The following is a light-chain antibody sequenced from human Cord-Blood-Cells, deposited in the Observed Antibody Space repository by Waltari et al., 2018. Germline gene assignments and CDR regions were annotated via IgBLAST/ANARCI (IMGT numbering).Light chain of an antibody. Sequence: QSVLTQPPSVSGAPGQRVTISCTGSSSNIGAGYDVHWYQQLPGTAPKLLIYGHSNRPSWVPDRFSGSKAGTSASLAITGLQAEDEADYYGQSYDSSLSGVVFGGGTKLTVL. CDR1: SSNIGAGYD. V-gene: IGLV1-40*01. J-gene: IGLJ2*01. CDR2: GHS. CDR3: QSYDSSLSGVV.